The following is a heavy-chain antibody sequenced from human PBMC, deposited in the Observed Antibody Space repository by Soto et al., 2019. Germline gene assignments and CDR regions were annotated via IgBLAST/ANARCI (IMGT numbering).Heavy chain of an antibody. CDR3: ARQQRYIATINNKAFDI. V-gene: IGHV5-51*01. Sequence: PGESLKISCKGSGYNFKTYWIAWVRQMPGQGLEWMGIIYPGDSDTTYSPSFQGQVTISVDKTISTAYLQLTILKASDTAMYYCARQQRYIATINNKAFDIMDXGPMVTV. CDR2: IYPGDSDT. CDR1: GYNFKTYW. J-gene: IGHJ3*02. D-gene: IGHD2-21*01.